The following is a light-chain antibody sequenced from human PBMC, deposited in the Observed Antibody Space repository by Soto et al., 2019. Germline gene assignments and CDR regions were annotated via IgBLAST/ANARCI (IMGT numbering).Light chain of an antibody. Sequence: DIQMTQSPSTLSASVGDRVTITCRASQSINNWLAWYQQKPGKAPKLLIYKTSILESGVPSRFSGRGSGTEFTLTISSLQPDDFATYYCQQYNDSFPYTFGQGTKVDIK. J-gene: IGKJ2*01. CDR1: QSINNW. CDR2: KTS. V-gene: IGKV1-5*03. CDR3: QQYNDSFPYT.